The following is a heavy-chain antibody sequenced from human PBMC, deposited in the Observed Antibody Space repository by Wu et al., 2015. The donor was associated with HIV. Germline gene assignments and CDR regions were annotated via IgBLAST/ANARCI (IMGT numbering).Heavy chain of an antibody. CDR3: ARVEFDSGWYNWFDP. CDR1: GNTFTGYY. CDR2: INPQSGGT. V-gene: IGHV1-2*02. D-gene: IGHD6-19*01. Sequence: QVQLVQSGTEVKKPGASVKVSCKASGNTFTGYYIHWVRQAPGQGLEWMGWINPQSGGTNSAQKFRGRVTMTRDTSISTAYMELRSLTSDDTAVYFCARVEFDSGWYNWFDPWGQGTLVTVSS. J-gene: IGHJ5*02.